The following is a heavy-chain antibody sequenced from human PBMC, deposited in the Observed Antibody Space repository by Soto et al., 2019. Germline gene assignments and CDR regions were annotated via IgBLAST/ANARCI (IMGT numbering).Heavy chain of an antibody. V-gene: IGHV4-34*01. Sequence: SETLSLTCAVYGGSFSGYYWSWIRQPPGKGLEWIGEINHSGSTNYNPSLKSRVTISVDTSKNQFSLKLSSVTAADTAVYYCARGLSGPWGNYYYYYGMDVWGQGTTVTVSS. J-gene: IGHJ6*02. D-gene: IGHD6-19*01. CDR2: INHSGST. CDR3: ARGLSGPWGNYYYYYGMDV. CDR1: GGSFSGYY.